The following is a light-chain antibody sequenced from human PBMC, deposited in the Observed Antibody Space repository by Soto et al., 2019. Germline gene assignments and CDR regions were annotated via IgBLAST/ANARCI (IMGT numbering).Light chain of an antibody. V-gene: IGKV3-11*01. Sequence: EIVLTQSPATLSLSPGERATLSCRASQSVSSYLAWYQQKPGQAPRLLIYDASNRANGIPARFSGSGSGTDFTLTISSIEPEDVATYYCRQRSNWPPVTFGRGTKVEIK. J-gene: IGKJ4*01. CDR1: QSVSSY. CDR2: DAS. CDR3: RQRSNWPPVT.